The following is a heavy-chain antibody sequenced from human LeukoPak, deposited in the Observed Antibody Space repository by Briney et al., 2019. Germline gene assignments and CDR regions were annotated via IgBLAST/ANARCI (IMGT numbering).Heavy chain of an antibody. D-gene: IGHD2-21*02. Sequence: GGSLRLSCAASGFTFSSYAMSWVRQAPGKGLEWVSAISGSGGSTYYADSVKGRFTISRDNSKNTLYLQMNSLRAEDTAVYYCAKGVIVVVTALYYFDYWGQGTLVTVSS. CDR2: ISGSGGST. CDR3: AKGVIVVVTALYYFDY. V-gene: IGHV3-23*01. CDR1: GFTFSSYA. J-gene: IGHJ4*02.